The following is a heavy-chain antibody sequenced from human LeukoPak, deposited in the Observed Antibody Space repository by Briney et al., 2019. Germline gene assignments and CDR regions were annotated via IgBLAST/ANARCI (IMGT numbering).Heavy chain of an antibody. Sequence: PGGSLRLSCAASGFTFSSFDMHWVRQAPGKGLEWVAVISYDGGNKYYADSVKGRFTVSRDNSKNTLYLQMNSLRAEDTAVYYCAKDMVGATGYWGQGTLVTVSS. V-gene: IGHV3-30*18. CDR1: GFTFSSFD. CDR2: ISYDGGNK. D-gene: IGHD1-26*01. J-gene: IGHJ4*02. CDR3: AKDMVGATGY.